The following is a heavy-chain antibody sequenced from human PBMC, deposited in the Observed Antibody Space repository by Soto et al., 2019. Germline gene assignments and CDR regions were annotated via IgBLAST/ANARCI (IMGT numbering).Heavy chain of an antibody. V-gene: IGHV3-21*01. Sequence: EVQLVESGGGLVKPGGSLRLSCAASGFTLKGYSMNWVRQAPGKGLEWVSSISDSGNYIFHADSVKGRFTTSRDNAKNSLYLQMKGLRAEETTVYYGAGGGLYCNSDGCQMNAFEIWGQGTMVTVSS. CDR2: ISDSGNYI. CDR1: GFTLKGYS. CDR3: AGGGLYCNSDGCQMNAFEI. D-gene: IGHD3-22*01. J-gene: IGHJ3*02.